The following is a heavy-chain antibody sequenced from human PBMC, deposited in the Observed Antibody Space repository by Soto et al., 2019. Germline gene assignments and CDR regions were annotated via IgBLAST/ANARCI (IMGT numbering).Heavy chain of an antibody. CDR3: ARAVHTMIQGVRFRVDQ. D-gene: IGHD3-10*01. CDR1: GYTFTAYY. V-gene: IGHV1-2*02. CDR2: INPNGGVT. J-gene: IGHJ4*02. Sequence: AEVKVSCKSSGYTFTAYYIHWVRQAPGHGLEWMGWINPNGGVTKYAQKFQGRVTMTRDSSINTAYMELTGLTSDDTAVYYCARAVHTMIQGVRFRVDQWGQGTLVTVSS.